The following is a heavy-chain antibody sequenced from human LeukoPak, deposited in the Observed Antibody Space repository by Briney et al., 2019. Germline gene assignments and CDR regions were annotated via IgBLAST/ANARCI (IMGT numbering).Heavy chain of an antibody. Sequence: GGSLRLSCAASGFTFSSYGMHWVRQAPGKGLEWVAVISYDGSNKYYADSVKGRFTISRDNSKNTLYLQMNSLRAEDTAVYYCAKSQGYYDSSGYYDAFDIWGQGTMVTVSS. D-gene: IGHD3-22*01. V-gene: IGHV3-30*18. CDR2: ISYDGSNK. J-gene: IGHJ3*02. CDR3: AKSQGYYDSSGYYDAFDI. CDR1: GFTFSSYG.